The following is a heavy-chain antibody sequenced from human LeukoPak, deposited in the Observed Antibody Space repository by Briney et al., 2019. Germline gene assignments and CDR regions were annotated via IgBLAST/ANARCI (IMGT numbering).Heavy chain of an antibody. Sequence: PSGTLSLTCAVSGGSISASNWWSWVRQPPGRGLEWIAEIHHSGSTNYNPSLKSRVTISIDKSKNQFSLKVSSVTAADSAVYYCAAKTTVTTCYFDHWGQGTRVTVSS. CDR1: GGSISASNW. D-gene: IGHD4-17*01. V-gene: IGHV4-4*02. CDR2: IHHSGST. CDR3: AAKTTVTTCYFDH. J-gene: IGHJ4*02.